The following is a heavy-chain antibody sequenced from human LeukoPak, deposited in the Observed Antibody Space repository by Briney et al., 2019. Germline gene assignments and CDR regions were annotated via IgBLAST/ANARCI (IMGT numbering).Heavy chain of an antibody. J-gene: IGHJ4*02. CDR1: GFTFSSYA. D-gene: IGHD6-6*01. V-gene: IGHV3-30*01. CDR3: ATFEYSSSSDY. Sequence: GGSLRLSCAASGFTFSSYAMHWVRQAPGKGLEWVAVISYDGSNKYYADSVKGRFTISRDNFKNTLYLQMNSLRAEDTAVYYCATFEYSSSSDYWGQGTLVTVSS. CDR2: ISYDGSNK.